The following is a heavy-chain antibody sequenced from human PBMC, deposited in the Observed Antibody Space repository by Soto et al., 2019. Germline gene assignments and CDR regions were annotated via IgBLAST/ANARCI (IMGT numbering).Heavy chain of an antibody. J-gene: IGHJ5*02. CDR1: GGSFSGYY. V-gene: IGHV4-34*01. D-gene: IGHD6-19*01. Sequence: PWETLSLTCAVYGGSFSGYYWSWSRQPPGKGLEWIGEINHSGSTNYNPSLKSRVTISVDTSKNQFSLKLSSVTAADTAVYYCARWVGVRQWPVRVWFDPSGPGTLVNVS. CDR2: INHSGST. CDR3: ARWVGVRQWPVRVWFDP.